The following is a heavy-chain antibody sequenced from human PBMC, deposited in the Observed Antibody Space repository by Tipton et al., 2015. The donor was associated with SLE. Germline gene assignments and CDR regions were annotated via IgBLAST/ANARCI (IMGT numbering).Heavy chain of an antibody. CDR3: ARGGLIVGATGAFDI. V-gene: IGHV4-39*07. Sequence: TLSLTCTVSGGSISSSSYYWGWIRQPPGKGLVWHGSIYYSGSTYYNPSLKSRVTISVDTSKNQFSLKLSSVTAADTAVYYCARGGLIVGATGAFDIWGPGTMVTVSS. J-gene: IGHJ3*02. CDR1: GGSISSSSYY. CDR2: IYYSGST. D-gene: IGHD1-26*01.